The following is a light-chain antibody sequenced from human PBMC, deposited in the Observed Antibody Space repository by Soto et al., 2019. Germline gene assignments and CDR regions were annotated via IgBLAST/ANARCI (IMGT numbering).Light chain of an antibody. V-gene: IGLV7-46*01. Sequence: QAVVTQDPSLTVSPGGEVTLTNGSSPAAVTNGHYPCWFRQKPGRAPSTLSYYRPNRPSWTPALLSGSPLGGEAALPLSGAQPEEEAEYYGLLSYNGPYVFGTGTKVPVL. CDR2: YRP. J-gene: IGLJ1*01. CDR1: PAAVTNGHY. CDR3: LLSYNGPYV.